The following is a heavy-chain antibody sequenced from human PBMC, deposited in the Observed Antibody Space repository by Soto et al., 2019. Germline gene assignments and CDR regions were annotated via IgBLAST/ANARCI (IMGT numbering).Heavy chain of an antibody. Sequence: QVQLVESGGGVVQPGRSLRLSCAASGFTFSSYGMHWVRQAPGKGLEWVAVIWYDGSNKYYADSVKGRFTISRDNSKNTLYLQMNSRRAEDTAVYYCAGDKAGSGGGWGMDVWGQGTTVTVSS. CDR1: GFTFSSYG. J-gene: IGHJ6*02. CDR2: IWYDGSNK. CDR3: AGDKAGSGGGWGMDV. D-gene: IGHD6-25*01. V-gene: IGHV3-33*01.